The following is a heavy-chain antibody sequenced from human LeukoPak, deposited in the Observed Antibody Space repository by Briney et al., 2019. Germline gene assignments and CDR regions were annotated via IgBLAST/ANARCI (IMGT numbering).Heavy chain of an antibody. CDR3: ARGRRRSGSYRDFDY. CDR1: GYTFTSYG. J-gene: IGHJ4*02. D-gene: IGHD3-10*01. Sequence: ASVKVSCKASGYTFTSYGITWVRQAPGQGLEWMGWINTYNGNTNYAQKLQGRVTMTTDTSTSTAYMELRSLRSDDTAVYYCARGRRRSGSYRDFDYWGQGTLVTVSS. CDR2: INTYNGNT. V-gene: IGHV1-18*01.